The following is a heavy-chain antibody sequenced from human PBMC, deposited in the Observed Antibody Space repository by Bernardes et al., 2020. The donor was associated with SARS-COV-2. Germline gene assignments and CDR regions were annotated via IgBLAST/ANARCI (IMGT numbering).Heavy chain of an antibody. D-gene: IGHD3-3*01. CDR2: IRSKAYGGTT. CDR1: GFTFGDYA. CDR3: TRDSRFLEWLPPYYYYGMDV. J-gene: IGHJ6*02. Sequence: SLRLSCTASGFTFGDYAMSWVRQAPGKGLEWVGFIRSKAYGGTTEYAASVKGRFTISRDDSKSIAYLQMNSLKTEDTAVYYCTRDSRFLEWLPPYYYYGMDVWGQGTTVTVSS. V-gene: IGHV3-49*04.